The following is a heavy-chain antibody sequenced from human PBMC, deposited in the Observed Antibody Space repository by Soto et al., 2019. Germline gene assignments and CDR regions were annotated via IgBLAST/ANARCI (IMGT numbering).Heavy chain of an antibody. CDR3: ARAEYCSSTSCPTSSWFDP. Sequence: SETLSLTCAVSGGSISSGGYSWSWIRQPPGKGLEWIGYIYHSGSTYYNPSLKSRVTISVDRSKNQFSLKLSSVTAADTAVYFCARAEYCSSTSCPTSSWFDPWGQGTLVTVSS. J-gene: IGHJ5*02. D-gene: IGHD2-2*01. V-gene: IGHV4-30-2*01. CDR2: IYHSGST. CDR1: GGSISSGGYS.